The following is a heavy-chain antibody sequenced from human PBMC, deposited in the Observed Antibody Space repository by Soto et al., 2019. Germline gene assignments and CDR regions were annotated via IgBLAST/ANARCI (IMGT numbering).Heavy chain of an antibody. CDR3: TTDNPSV. CDR1: SVSNAW. CDR2: IKSKTDGETT. V-gene: IGHV3-15*07. J-gene: IGHJ4*02. D-gene: IGHD6-19*01. Sequence: SVSNAWMNWVRQAPGKGLEWVGRIKSKTDGETTDYAAPVKGRFTISRDDSKNTLYLQMNSLKTEDTAVYYCTTDNPSVWGQGTLVTVSS.